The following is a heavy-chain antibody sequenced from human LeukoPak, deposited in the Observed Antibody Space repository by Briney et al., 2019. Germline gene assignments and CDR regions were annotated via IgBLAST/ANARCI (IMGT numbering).Heavy chain of an antibody. CDR1: GFTFSSYA. CDR2: ISYDGSNK. V-gene: IGHV3-30-3*01. D-gene: IGHD3-9*01. CDR3: ARVALRYFDLDAFDI. Sequence: GGSLRLSCAASGFTFSSYAMHWVRQAPGKGLEWVAVISYDGSNKYYADSVKGRFTISRDNSKNKLYLQMNSLRAEDTAVYYCARVALRYFDLDAFDIWGQGTMVTVSS. J-gene: IGHJ3*02.